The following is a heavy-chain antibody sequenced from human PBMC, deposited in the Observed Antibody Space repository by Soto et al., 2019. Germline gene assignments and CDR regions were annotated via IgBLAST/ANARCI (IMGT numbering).Heavy chain of an antibody. CDR2: INAGNGNT. Sequence: ASVKVSCKASGYTFSNYGIHWVRQAPGQRLEWMGWINAGNGNTKYSQKFQGRVTITRDTSASTAYMELSSLRSEDTAVYYCASSYCISTSCPPYYGTDVWGQGTTVTVS. D-gene: IGHD2-2*01. CDR3: ASSYCISTSCPPYYGTDV. CDR1: GYTFSNYG. J-gene: IGHJ6*02. V-gene: IGHV1-3*01.